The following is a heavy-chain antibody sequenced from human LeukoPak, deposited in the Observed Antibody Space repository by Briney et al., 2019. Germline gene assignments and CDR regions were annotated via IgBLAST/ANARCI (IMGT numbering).Heavy chain of an antibody. J-gene: IGHJ4*02. CDR2: ISYDGSNK. D-gene: IGHD3-9*01. V-gene: IGHV3-30-3*01. CDR3: ARDLRPDGDYDILTGPPDY. CDR1: GFTFSSYA. Sequence: PGGSLRLSCAASGFTFSSYAMHWVRQAPGKGLEWVAVISYDGSNKYYADSVKGRFTISRDNSKNTLYLQMNSLRAEDTAVYYCARDLRPDGDYDILTGPPDYWGQGTLVTVSS.